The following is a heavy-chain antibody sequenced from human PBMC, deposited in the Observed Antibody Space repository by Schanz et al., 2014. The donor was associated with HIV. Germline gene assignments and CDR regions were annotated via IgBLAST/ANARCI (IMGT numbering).Heavy chain of an antibody. CDR3: AKVATWDYYGMDV. J-gene: IGHJ6*02. V-gene: IGHV3-30*18. CDR1: GFTFSTYA. Sequence: VKLSESGGGLVQPGGSLRLSCVASGFTFSTYAMSWVRQAPGKGLEWVAFISNDGRNKYYADSVKGRFTISRDSSRNTLYLQMNSLRAEDTAVYYCAKVATWDYYGMDVWGQGTTVTVSS. CDR2: ISNDGRNK.